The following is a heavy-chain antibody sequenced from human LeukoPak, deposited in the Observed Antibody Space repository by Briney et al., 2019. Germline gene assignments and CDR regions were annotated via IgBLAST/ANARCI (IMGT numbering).Heavy chain of an antibody. J-gene: IGHJ6*03. V-gene: IGHV4-34*01. Sequence: SGTLSLTCAVYGGSFSGYYWSWIRQPPGKGLEWIGEINHSGSTNYNPSLKSRVTISVDTSKNQFSLKLSSVTAADTAVYYCARGHFDIVVVPAAEGWYYYYMDVWGKGTTVTVSS. CDR1: GGSFSGYY. CDR2: INHSGST. CDR3: ARGHFDIVVVPAAEGWYYYYMDV. D-gene: IGHD2-2*01.